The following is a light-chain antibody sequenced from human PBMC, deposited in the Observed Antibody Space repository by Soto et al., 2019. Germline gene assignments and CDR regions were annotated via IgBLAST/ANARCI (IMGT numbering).Light chain of an antibody. CDR2: GAS. Sequence: EIVLTQSPGTLSLSPGERATLSCRASQSVSNNYLAWYQQKPGQAPRLLIYGASNRATGIPARFSGSGSGTEFTLTISILQSEDFAVYYCQQYNNWPQTFGQGTKVDIK. V-gene: IGKV3-15*01. CDR3: QQYNNWPQT. CDR1: QSVSNN. J-gene: IGKJ1*01.